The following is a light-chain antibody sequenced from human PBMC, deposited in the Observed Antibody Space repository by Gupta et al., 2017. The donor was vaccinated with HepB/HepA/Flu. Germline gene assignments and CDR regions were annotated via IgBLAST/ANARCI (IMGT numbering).Light chain of an antibody. CDR3: MQALQTPPCS. Sequence: DIVMTQSPLSLPVTPGEPASISCRSSQSLLHSNGYNYLDWYLQKPGQSPQLLIYLGSNRASGVPDRFSGSGSGTDFTLKSSRGEAEDVGVYYCMQALQTPPCSFGQGTKLEIK. V-gene: IGKV2-28*01. CDR1: QSLLHSNGYNY. J-gene: IGKJ2*04. CDR2: LGS.